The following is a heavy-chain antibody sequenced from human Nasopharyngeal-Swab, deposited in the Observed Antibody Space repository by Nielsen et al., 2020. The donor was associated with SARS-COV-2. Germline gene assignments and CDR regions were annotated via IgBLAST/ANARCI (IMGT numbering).Heavy chain of an antibody. CDR2: ISSSSSYI. CDR3: ASGPLGAGRHDYYYYYGMDV. J-gene: IGHJ6*02. V-gene: IGHV3-21*01. Sequence: GESLKISCAASGFTFSSYSMNWVRQAPGKGLEWVSSISSSSSYIYYADSVEGRFTISRDNAKNSLYLQMNSLRAEDTAVYYCASGPLGAGRHDYYYYYGMDVWGQGTTVTVSS. CDR1: GFTFSSYS. D-gene: IGHD3-3*01.